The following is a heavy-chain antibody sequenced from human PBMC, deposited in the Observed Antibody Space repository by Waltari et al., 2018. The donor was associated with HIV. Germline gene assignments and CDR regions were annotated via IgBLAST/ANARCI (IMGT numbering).Heavy chain of an antibody. V-gene: IGHV4-39*01. D-gene: IGHD3-16*02. CDR1: GGSISSSSYY. CDR2: IYYSGST. CDR3: ARHPKGGRGYRNYYYYGMDV. J-gene: IGHJ6*02. Sequence: QLQLQESGPGLVKPSETLSLTCTVSGGSISSSSYYWGWIRQPPGKGLEWIGSIYYSGSTYYNPSLKSRVTISVDTSKNQFSLKLSSVTAADTAVYYCARHPKGGRGYRNYYYYGMDVWGQGTTVTVSS.